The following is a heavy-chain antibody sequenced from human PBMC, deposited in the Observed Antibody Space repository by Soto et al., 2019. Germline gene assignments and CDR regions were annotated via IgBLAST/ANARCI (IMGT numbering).Heavy chain of an antibody. J-gene: IGHJ6*02. Sequence: SETLSLTCIVSGDYISSYYWSWIRQPPGKGLEWIGFIYYRGSTSHNPSLKSRVTISIDTSKNQFSLKLTSVTAADTAVYYCVRDMATVSFGRLYYYGMDVWGRGTTVTVSS. CDR1: GDYISSYY. V-gene: IGHV4-59*01. D-gene: IGHD4-4*01. CDR3: VRDMATVSFGRLYYYGMDV. CDR2: IYYRGST.